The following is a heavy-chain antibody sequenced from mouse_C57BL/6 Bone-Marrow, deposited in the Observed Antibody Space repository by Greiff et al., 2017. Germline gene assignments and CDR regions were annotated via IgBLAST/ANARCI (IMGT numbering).Heavy chain of an antibody. CDR3: ARGVRRGAWFAC. V-gene: IGHV5-17*01. CDR2: ISSGSSTI. J-gene: IGHJ3*01. CDR1: GFTFSDYG. Sequence: EVNLVESGGGLVKPGGSLKLSCAASGFTFSDYGMHWVRQAPEKGLEWVAYISSGSSTIYYSDTVKGRFTISRDNAKTHLYLQMTRLRFEDTALDYCARGVRRGAWFACWGQGTLVTVSA.